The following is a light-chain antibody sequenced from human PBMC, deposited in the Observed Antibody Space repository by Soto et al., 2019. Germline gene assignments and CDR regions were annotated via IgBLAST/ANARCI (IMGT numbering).Light chain of an antibody. Sequence: EIVMTQSPATLSVSPGERATLSCRASQSVSSNLAWYQHKPGQAPRLLIYAASTRATGIPARFSGSGSGTEFTLTSSSLPSEDFAVYYCQQYNDWPPAYTFGQGTNLEIK. CDR2: AAS. V-gene: IGKV3-15*01. CDR3: QQYNDWPPAYT. CDR1: QSVSSN. J-gene: IGKJ2*01.